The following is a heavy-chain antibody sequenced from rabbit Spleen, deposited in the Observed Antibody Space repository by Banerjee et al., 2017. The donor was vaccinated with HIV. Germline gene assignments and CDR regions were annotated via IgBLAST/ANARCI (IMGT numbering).Heavy chain of an antibody. CDR1: GFSFSSRYY. V-gene: IGHV1S40*01. Sequence: QSLEESGGDLVKPGASLTLTCTASGFSFSSRYYMCWVRQAPGKGLEWIGYVDPVFGIAYYANSVKGRFTISRDNAQNTVFLQMTSLTVADTATYFCVRELVYYFNLWGPGTLVTVS. J-gene: IGHJ4*01. CDR3: VRELVYYFNL. CDR2: VDPVFGIA. D-gene: IGHD1-1*01.